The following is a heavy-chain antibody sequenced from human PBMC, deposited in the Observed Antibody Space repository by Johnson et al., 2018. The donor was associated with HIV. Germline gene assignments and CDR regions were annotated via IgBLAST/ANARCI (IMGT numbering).Heavy chain of an antibody. CDR3: ARFGRGGSHAFDI. D-gene: IGHD5-24*01. CDR1: GFTFSDHY. Sequence: EQLVESGGGVIRPGGSLRLSCAASGFTFSDHYMDWVRQAPGKGLVWVSRIKSDGRSTNYADSVKGRFTISRDNAKNTLYLQRNSLRAEDTALYYCARFGRGGSHAFDIWGQGTMVTVSS. J-gene: IGHJ3*02. CDR2: IKSDGRST. V-gene: IGHV3-74*02.